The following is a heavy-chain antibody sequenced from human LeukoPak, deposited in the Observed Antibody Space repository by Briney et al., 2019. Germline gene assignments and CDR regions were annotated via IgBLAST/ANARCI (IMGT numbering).Heavy chain of an antibody. J-gene: IGHJ4*02. CDR3: ARVSGSYYSY. V-gene: IGHV4-31*03. CDR2: IYYSGST. D-gene: IGHD1-26*01. CDR1: GGSISSGGYY. Sequence: SQTLSLTCTVYGGSISSGGYYWSWIRQHPGKGLEWIGYIYYSGSTYYNPSLKSRVTISVDTSKNQFSLKLSSVTAADTAVYYCARVSGSYYSYWGQGTLVTVSS.